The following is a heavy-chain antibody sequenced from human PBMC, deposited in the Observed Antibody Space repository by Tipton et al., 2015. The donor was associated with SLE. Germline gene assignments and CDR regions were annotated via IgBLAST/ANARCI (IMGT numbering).Heavy chain of an antibody. V-gene: IGHV4-39*07. Sequence: LRLSCTVSGGSISSSSYYWGWIRQPPGKGLEWIGSIYYSGSTNYNPSLKSRVTISVDTSKNQFSLKLSSVTAADTAVYYCARVGVTLYYYYMDVWGKGTTVTVSS. J-gene: IGHJ6*03. D-gene: IGHD3-16*01. CDR1: GGSISSSSYY. CDR2: IYYSGST. CDR3: ARVGVTLYYYYMDV.